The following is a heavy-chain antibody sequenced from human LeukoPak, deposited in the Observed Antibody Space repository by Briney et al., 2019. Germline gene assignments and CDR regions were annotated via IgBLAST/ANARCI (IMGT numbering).Heavy chain of an antibody. Sequence: ASVKVSCKASGYTFSSYGITWVRQAPGQGPEWMGWISAYNGNTNYAQKFQGRVTMTTDTSTSTAYMELRSLRSDDTAVYYCARGGVDSSGYYLITIDYWGQGIVVTVSS. CDR3: ARGGVDSSGYYLITIDY. CDR2: ISAYNGNT. D-gene: IGHD3-22*01. V-gene: IGHV1-18*01. J-gene: IGHJ4*02. CDR1: GYTFSSYG.